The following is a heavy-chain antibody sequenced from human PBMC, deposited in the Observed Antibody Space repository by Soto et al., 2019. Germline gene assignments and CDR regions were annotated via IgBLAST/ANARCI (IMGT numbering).Heavy chain of an antibody. D-gene: IGHD6-13*01. CDR2: ISGSGGST. J-gene: IGHJ6*02. CDR3: AKDLIPSGYSSPRSNYYGMDV. CDR1: GFTFSSYA. Sequence: GGSLRLSCAASGFTFSSYAMSWVRQAPGKGLEWVSAISGSGGSTYYADSVKGRFTISRDNSKNTLYLQMNSLRAEDTAVYYCAKDLIPSGYSSPRSNYYGMDVWGQGTTVTVSS. V-gene: IGHV3-23*01.